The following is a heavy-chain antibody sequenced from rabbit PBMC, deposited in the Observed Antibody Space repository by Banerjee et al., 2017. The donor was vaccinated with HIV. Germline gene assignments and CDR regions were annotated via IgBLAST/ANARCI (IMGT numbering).Heavy chain of an antibody. J-gene: IGHJ6*01. D-gene: IGHD2-1*01. CDR3: ARGYDDYDARLDL. Sequence: QLVESGGGLVKPEGSLTLTCTASGFSFSGSYDMCWVRQAPGKGLEWTGMIYVDKGSTDYASWVNGRFTISSDNAQNTVDLQMNSLTAADTATYFCARGYDDYDARLDLWGPGTLVTVS. CDR2: IYVDKGST. V-gene: IGHV1S7*01. CDR1: GFSFSGSYD.